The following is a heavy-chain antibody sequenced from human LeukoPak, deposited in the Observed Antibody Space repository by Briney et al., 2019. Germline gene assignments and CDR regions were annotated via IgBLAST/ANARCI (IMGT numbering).Heavy chain of an antibody. CDR1: GGSIRSSSYF. V-gene: IGHV4-39*01. CDR2: IYYSGTT. CDR3: ASPWSTGGLDF. J-gene: IGHJ4*02. D-gene: IGHD3-16*01. Sequence: PSETLSLTCTVSGGSIRSSSYFWGWIRQPPGKGLEWIGSIYYSGTTSYNPSLKSRVTISVDTSKNQFSLKLSSVTAADTAVYYCASPWSTGGLDFWGQGTLVTVSS.